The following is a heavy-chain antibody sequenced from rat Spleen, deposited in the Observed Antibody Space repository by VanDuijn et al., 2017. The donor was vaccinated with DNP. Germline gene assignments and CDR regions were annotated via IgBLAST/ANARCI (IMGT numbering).Heavy chain of an antibody. CDR3: TRRTGTYYALDA. D-gene: IGHD1-4*01. CDR1: GFTFSDYN. V-gene: IGHV5-25*01. CDR2: ISTSGGST. J-gene: IGHJ4*01. Sequence: EVQLVESGGGLVQPGRSLKLSCAASGFTFSDYNMAWVRQAPTKGLEWVATISTSGGSTYYRDSVKGRFTISRDNAKNTLYLQMNSLRSEDTATYYCTRRTGTYYALDAWGQGTSVTVSS.